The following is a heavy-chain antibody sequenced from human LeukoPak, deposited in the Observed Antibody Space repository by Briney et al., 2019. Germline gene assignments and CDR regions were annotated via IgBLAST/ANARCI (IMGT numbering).Heavy chain of an antibody. Sequence: GGSLRLSCAASGFTFDDYAMHWVRQAPGKGLEWVSGISWNSGSIGYADSVKGRFTISRDNAKNSLYLQMNSLRAEDTALYYYAKSTIAVAGHYYYYGMDVWGQGTTVTVSS. V-gene: IGHV3-9*01. D-gene: IGHD6-19*01. CDR2: ISWNSGSI. J-gene: IGHJ6*02. CDR3: AKSTIAVAGHYYYYGMDV. CDR1: GFTFDDYA.